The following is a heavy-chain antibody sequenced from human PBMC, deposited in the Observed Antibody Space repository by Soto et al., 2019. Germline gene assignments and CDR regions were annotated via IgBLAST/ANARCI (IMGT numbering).Heavy chain of an antibody. D-gene: IGHD3-10*01. Sequence: PGGSLRLSCAASGFTFSNYNMNWVRQAPGKGLEWASHIGGARSTAIYYADSVKGRFTISRDNAENSLFLQMNSLRDEDTAVYYCARVGTDYGSGSPYYSDYWGQGSLVTVSS. J-gene: IGHJ4*02. V-gene: IGHV3-48*02. CDR2: IGGARSTAI. CDR1: GFTFSNYN. CDR3: ARVGTDYGSGSPYYSDY.